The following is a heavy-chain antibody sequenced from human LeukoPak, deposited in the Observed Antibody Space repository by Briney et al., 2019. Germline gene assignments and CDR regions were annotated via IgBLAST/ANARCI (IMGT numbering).Heavy chain of an antibody. Sequence: GGSLRPSCAASGFTFSHYLMHWVRQAPGKGLVWVSRINSDESNTNSYADSVKGRFIISRDNAKNTLYLQMNSLRAEDTAVYFCGRGGNGIDIWGQGTTVIVSS. CDR3: GRGGNGIDI. V-gene: IGHV3-74*01. CDR1: GFTFSHYL. D-gene: IGHD2-8*01. CDR2: INSDESNT. J-gene: IGHJ3*02.